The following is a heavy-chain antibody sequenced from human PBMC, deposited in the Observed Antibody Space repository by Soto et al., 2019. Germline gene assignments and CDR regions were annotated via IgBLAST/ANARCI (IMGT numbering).Heavy chain of an antibody. CDR1: GGSISSYY. J-gene: IGHJ6*02. D-gene: IGHD4-17*01. CDR2: IYYSGST. Sequence: SETLSLTCTVSGGSISSYYWTWIRQPPGKGLEWIGYIYYSGSTYYNPSLKSRVTISVDTSKNQFSLRLNSVTAADAAVYYCARRTVTPIYYYGMDVWGQGTRVTLSS. CDR3: ARRTVTPIYYYGMDV. V-gene: IGHV4-59*01.